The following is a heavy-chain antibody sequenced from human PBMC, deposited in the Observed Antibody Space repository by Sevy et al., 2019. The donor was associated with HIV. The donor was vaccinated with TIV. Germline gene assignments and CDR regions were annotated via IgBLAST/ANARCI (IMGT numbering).Heavy chain of an antibody. CDR3: ARGGTRDITTAFFDS. V-gene: IGHV4-59*01. Sequence: SETLSLTCTVSGDSISNYCWSWIRQPPGKGLEWIGYIYYSGGTNYNPSLKSRVTISVDTSKNQFSLKLSSVTAADTAVYYRARGGTRDITTAFFDSWGQGTLVTVSS. CDR2: IYYSGGT. J-gene: IGHJ4*02. D-gene: IGHD5-12*01. CDR1: GDSISNYC.